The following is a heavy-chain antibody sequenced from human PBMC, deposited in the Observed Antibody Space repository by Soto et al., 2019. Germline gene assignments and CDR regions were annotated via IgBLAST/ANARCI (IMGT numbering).Heavy chain of an antibody. J-gene: IGHJ4*02. CDR1: GFSFSNAW. CDR2: IKSKTNGGTT. D-gene: IGHD2-15*01. V-gene: IGHV3-15*01. Sequence: EVQLVESGGGLVKPGGSLRLSCAASGFSFSNAWMSWVRQAPGKGLEWVGRIKSKTNGGTTDCTAPVKDRFTISRDDSKNTLDLEMNSLKTEDTAVYFCAPGIGGVWGQGTLVTGSS. CDR3: APGIGGV.